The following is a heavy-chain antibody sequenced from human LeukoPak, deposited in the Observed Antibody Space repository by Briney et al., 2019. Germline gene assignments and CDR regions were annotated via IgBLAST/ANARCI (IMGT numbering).Heavy chain of an antibody. V-gene: IGHV4-4*02. D-gene: IGHD3-22*01. Sequence: SETLSLTCAVSGGSISSSNWWSWVRQPPGKGLEWIGEIYHSGSTNYNPSLKSRVTISVDKSKNQFSLKLSSVTAADTAVYYCARVYYDSSGVGPRGAFDIWGQGTMVTVSS. J-gene: IGHJ3*02. CDR1: GGSISSSNW. CDR3: ARVYYDSSGVGPRGAFDI. CDR2: IYHSGST.